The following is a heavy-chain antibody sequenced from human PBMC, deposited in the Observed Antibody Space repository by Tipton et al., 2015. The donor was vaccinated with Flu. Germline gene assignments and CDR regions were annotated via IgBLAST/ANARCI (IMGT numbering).Heavy chain of an antibody. Sequence: TLSLTCSVSGDSINTVGYYWSWIRQHPGKGLEWIGYINYSGVTYYNPSLRSRLTMSVDTSKNHFSLKLSSVSAADTAVYFCARCSVQRYYYGLDVWGLGTTVTVSS. V-gene: IGHV4-31*03. J-gene: IGHJ6*02. CDR2: INYSGVT. CDR3: ARCSVQRYYYGLDV. D-gene: IGHD3-10*01. CDR1: GDSINTVGYY.